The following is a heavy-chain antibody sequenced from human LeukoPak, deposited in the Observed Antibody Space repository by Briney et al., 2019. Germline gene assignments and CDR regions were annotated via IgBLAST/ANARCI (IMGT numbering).Heavy chain of an antibody. CDR1: GFTFSSYA. CDR2: INHSGST. V-gene: IGHV4-34*01. D-gene: IGHD6-19*01. CDR3: ARDIAVAARRYYFDY. J-gene: IGHJ4*02. Sequence: GSLRLSCAASGFTFSSYAMSWIRQPPGKGLEWIGEINHSGSTNYNPSLKSRVTMSVDTSKNQFSLKLSSVTAADTAVYYCARDIAVAARRYYFDYWGQGTLVTVSS.